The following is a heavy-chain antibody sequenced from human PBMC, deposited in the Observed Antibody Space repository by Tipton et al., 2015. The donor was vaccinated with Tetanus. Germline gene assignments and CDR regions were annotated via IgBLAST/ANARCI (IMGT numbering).Heavy chain of an antibody. V-gene: IGHV3-23*01. Sequence: SLRLSCAASGFTFSNFDMSWVRQAPGKGLQWVSSIGLTGSGTFADSVKGRFTISRDNSKNTLYLQMNSLRAEDTAVYYCAREADCSGGSCFSGDFDNWGQGTQVTVSS. CDR1: GFTFSNFD. D-gene: IGHD2-15*01. J-gene: IGHJ4*02. CDR3: AREADCSGGSCFSGDFDN. CDR2: IGLTGSGT.